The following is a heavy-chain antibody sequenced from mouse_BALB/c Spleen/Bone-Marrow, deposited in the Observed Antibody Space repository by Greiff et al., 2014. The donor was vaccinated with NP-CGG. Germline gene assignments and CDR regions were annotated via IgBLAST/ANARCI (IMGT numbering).Heavy chain of an antibody. CDR2: IDPANGNT. Sequence: EVQLQQSGAELVKPGASVKLSCTASGFNIKDTYMHWVKQRPEQGLEWIGRIDPANGNTKYDPKFQGKATITADTSSNTAYLQLSSLTSGDTAVYYCASYVYGYYFDYGGQGTTLTVSS. J-gene: IGHJ2*01. CDR3: ASYVYGYYFDY. V-gene: IGHV14-3*02. CDR1: GFNIKDTY. D-gene: IGHD2-2*01.